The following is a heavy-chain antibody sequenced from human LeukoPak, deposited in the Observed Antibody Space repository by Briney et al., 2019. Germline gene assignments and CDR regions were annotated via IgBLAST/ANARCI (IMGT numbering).Heavy chain of an antibody. V-gene: IGHV3-33*01. J-gene: IGHJ4*02. CDR1: GFTFSSYG. CDR2: IWYDGSNK. D-gene: IGHD3-10*01. Sequence: GRSLRLSCAASGFTFSSYGMHWVRQAPGKGLEWVAVIWYDGSNKYYADSVKGRFTISRDNSKNTLYLQMNSLRAEDTAVYCCARDGSTYYYGSGDPDYWGQGTLVTVSS. CDR3: ARDGSTYYYGSGDPDY.